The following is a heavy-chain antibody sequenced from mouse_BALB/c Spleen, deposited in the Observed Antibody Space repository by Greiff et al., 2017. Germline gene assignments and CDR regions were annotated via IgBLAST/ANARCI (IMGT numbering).Heavy chain of an antibody. CDR1: GFTFSSYG. CDR2: INSNGGST. Sequence: EVQLVESGGGLVQPGGSLKLSCAASGFTFSSYGMSWVRQTPDKRLELVATINSNGGSTYYPDSVKGRFTISRDNAKNTLYLQMSSLKSEDTAMYYCAREGDGYYAMDDWGQGTSVTVSS. CDR3: AREGDGYYAMDD. D-gene: IGHD3-3*01. V-gene: IGHV5-6-3*01. J-gene: IGHJ4*01.